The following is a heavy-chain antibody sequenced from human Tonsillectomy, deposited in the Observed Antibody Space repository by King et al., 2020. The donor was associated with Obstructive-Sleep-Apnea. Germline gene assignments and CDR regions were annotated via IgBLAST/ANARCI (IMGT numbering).Heavy chain of an antibody. V-gene: IGHV2-5*02. CDR2: IYVDDDK. CDR1: GFSLSTIGLG. Sequence: TLKESGPTLVKPTQTLTLTCTFSGFSLSTIGLGVGWIHQPPRKTLAWLALIYVDDDKRYSPSLKSRLTITKGTSKNQVVLTMTNMDPVDTATYYCAHRGTYRYYFHYWGQGTLVTVSS. J-gene: IGHJ4*02. CDR3: AHRGTYRYYFHY. D-gene: IGHD2-2*02.